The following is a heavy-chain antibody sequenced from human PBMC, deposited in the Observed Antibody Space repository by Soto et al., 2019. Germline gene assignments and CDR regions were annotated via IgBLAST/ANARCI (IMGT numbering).Heavy chain of an antibody. CDR1: TFVFSVYC. V-gene: IGHV3-30*03. CDR2: ISHDGTNK. CDR3: ARHKDQHEFWGGTLAS. J-gene: IGHJ4*02. Sequence: QVQLEESGGGVVQPERSLRLSCTTSTFVFSVYCLHWVRQAPGKGLEWVALISHDGTNKYYADSVKGRFTISRDNSKDTLSPQMSSRMPGDTAVYSCARHKDQHEFWGGTLASWGQGTLVTVSP. D-gene: IGHD3-3*01.